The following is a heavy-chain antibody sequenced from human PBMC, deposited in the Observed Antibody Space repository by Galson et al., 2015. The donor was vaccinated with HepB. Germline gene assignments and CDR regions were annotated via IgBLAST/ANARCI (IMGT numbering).Heavy chain of an antibody. V-gene: IGHV3-23*01. J-gene: IGHJ1*01. CDR1: GFTFSSYA. CDR2: MSDNGDNT. CDR3: ATRSGASGWYSYFQH. Sequence: SLRLSCAASGFTFSSYAILWVRQAPGKGLEWVSGMSDNGDNTFYADSVKGPFTISRDISKNTVYLQMNSLRVEDTAVYYCATRSGASGWYSYFQHWGQGTLVTVSS. D-gene: IGHD6-19*01.